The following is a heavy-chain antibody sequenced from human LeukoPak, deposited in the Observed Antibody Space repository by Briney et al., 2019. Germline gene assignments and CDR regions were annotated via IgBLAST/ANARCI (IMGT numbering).Heavy chain of an antibody. CDR3: ARDLELWFGETQYYYYGMDV. CDR1: GFTFSSYG. CDR2: IWYDGSNK. Sequence: GRSLRLSCAASGFTFSSYGMHWVRQAPGKGLEWVAVIWYDGSNKYYADSVKGRFTISRDNSKNTLYLQMNSLRAEDTAVYYCARDLELWFGETQYYYYGMDVWGQGTTVTVSS. J-gene: IGHJ6*02. D-gene: IGHD3-10*01. V-gene: IGHV3-33*01.